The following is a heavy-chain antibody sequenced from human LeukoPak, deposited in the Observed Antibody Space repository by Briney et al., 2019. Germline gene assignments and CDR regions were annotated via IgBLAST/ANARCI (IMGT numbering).Heavy chain of an antibody. V-gene: IGHV3-7*04. CDR1: GFTLSTND. CDR3: ARRGGGSNWFDP. Sequence: GGSLRLSCAASGFTLSTNDMHWVRQAPGKGLEWVANIDQDGNEEYYVDSMKGRFTISRDNAKNSLYLQMNSLRAEDTAVYYCARRGGGSNWFDPWGQGTLVTVSS. CDR2: IDQDGNEE. J-gene: IGHJ5*02. D-gene: IGHD3-16*01.